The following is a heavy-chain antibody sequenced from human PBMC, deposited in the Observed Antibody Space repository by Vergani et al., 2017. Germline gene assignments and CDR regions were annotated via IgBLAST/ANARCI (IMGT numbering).Heavy chain of an antibody. V-gene: IGHV4-34*01. CDR2: INHSGST. CDR1: GGSFSGYY. CDR3: ARFSYEFWSGYYYYGMDV. J-gene: IGHJ6*02. Sequence: QVQLQQWGAGLLKPSETLSLTCAVSGGSFSGYYWSWIRQPPGKGLEWIGEINHSGSTNYNPSLKSRVTISVDTSKNQFSLKLSSVTAAATAVYYCARFSYEFWSGYYYYGMDVWGQGTTVTVSS. D-gene: IGHD3-3*01.